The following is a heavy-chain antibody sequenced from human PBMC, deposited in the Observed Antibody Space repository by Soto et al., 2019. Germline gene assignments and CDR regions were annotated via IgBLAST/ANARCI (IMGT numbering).Heavy chain of an antibody. V-gene: IGHV5-10-1*01. CDR2: IDPSDSYT. CDR3: ARHSSGYDYFDY. CDR1: GYSFTSYW. J-gene: IGHJ4*02. D-gene: IGHD3-22*01. Sequence: PGESLKISCKVSGYSFTSYWISWVRQMPGKGLEWMGRIDPSDSYTNYSPSFQGHVTISADKSISTAYLQWSSLKASDTAMYYCARHSSGYDYFDYWGQGTLVTVSS.